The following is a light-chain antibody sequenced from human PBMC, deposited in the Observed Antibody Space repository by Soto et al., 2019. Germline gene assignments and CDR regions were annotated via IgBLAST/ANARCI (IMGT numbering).Light chain of an antibody. V-gene: IGLV2-14*01. J-gene: IGLJ1*01. CDR3: SSDTSSSTPLYV. CDR2: DVS. CDR1: SSDVGGYNY. Sequence: QSALTQPASVSGSPGQSITISCTGTSSDVGGYNYVSWYQQHPGKAPKLMIYDVSNRPSGVSNRFSGSKSGNTASLTISGLQAEDEPDYHCSSDTSSSTPLYVFGTGTKLTVL.